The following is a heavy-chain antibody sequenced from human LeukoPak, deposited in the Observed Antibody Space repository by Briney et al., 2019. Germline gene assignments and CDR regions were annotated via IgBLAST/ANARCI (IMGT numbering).Heavy chain of an antibody. CDR3: ARDEVGATTEFDY. CDR2: ISSSGSTI. CDR1: GFTFSSYE. J-gene: IGHJ4*02. V-gene: IGHV3-48*03. D-gene: IGHD1-26*01. Sequence: HPGGSLRLSCAASGFTFSSYEMNWVRQAPGKGLEWVSYISSSGSTIYYADSVKGRFTISRDNAKNSLYLQMNSLRTDDTAVYYCARDEVGATTEFDYWGQGTLVTVSP.